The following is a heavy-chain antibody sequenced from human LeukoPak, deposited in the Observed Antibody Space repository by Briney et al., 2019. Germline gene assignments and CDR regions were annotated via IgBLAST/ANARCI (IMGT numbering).Heavy chain of an antibody. D-gene: IGHD1-14*01. CDR3: ARTYNPDY. V-gene: IGHV3-30*02. CDR2: IRYDGNNK. J-gene: IGHJ4*02. Sequence: GGSLRLSCTASGFTFSSTGMHWVRQAPGKGLEWVSYIRYDGNNKYYGDSVKGRLTVSRDNSKNTLYLQMNSLRVEDTAVYYCARTYNPDYWGQGTLVTVSS. CDR1: GFTFSSTG.